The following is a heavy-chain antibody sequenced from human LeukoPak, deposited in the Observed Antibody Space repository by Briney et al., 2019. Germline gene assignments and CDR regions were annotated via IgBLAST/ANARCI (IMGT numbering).Heavy chain of an antibody. D-gene: IGHD1-14*01. CDR3: ARTYNPDY. V-gene: IGHV3-30*02. CDR2: IRYDGNNK. J-gene: IGHJ4*02. Sequence: GGSLRLSCTASGFTFSSTGMHWVRQAPGKGLEWVSYIRYDGNNKYYGDSVKGRLTVSRDNSKNTLYLQMNSLRVEDTAVYYCARTYNPDYWGQGTLVTVSS. CDR1: GFTFSSTG.